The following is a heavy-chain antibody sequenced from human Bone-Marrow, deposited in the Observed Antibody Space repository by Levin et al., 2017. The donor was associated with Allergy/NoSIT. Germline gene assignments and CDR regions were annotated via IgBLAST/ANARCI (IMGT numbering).Heavy chain of an antibody. CDR3: AERGSWAGNNWDTGYLDY. D-gene: IGHD1-1*01. V-gene: IGHV2-5*02. J-gene: IGHJ4*02. Sequence: SGPTLVKPTQTLTLTCTFSGFSLSSYGVGVAWVRQPPGKALEWLAVIYWDDDKRYSPSLRSRRTITKDTSKDQVDLTMTGMDTVDTATYYCAERGSWAGNNWDTGYLDYWGQGTLVTVSS. CDR2: IYWDDDK. CDR1: GFSLSSYGVG.